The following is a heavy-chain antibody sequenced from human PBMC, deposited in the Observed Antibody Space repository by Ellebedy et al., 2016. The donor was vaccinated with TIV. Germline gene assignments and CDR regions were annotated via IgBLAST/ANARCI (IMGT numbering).Heavy chain of an antibody. J-gene: IGHJ5*01. Sequence: PSETLSLTCTVSGGSISGYYWSWIRQPPGRGLEWIGYIYSSGSTKYNPSLKSRVTISVDTSKNQFSLKLNSVTAADTAVYYCARALRLAGSAWPDWFASWGQGTLVTVSS. CDR2: IYSSGST. D-gene: IGHD2-15*01. CDR3: ARALRLAGSAWPDWFAS. V-gene: IGHV4-59*01. CDR1: GGSISGYY.